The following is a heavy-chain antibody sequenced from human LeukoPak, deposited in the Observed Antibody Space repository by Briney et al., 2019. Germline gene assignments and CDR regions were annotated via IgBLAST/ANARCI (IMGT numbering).Heavy chain of an antibody. CDR1: GYTFTSYG. CDR3: ARSRTITFGGVIAGPGAY. V-gene: IGHV1-18*01. Sequence: ASVKVSCKASGYTFTSYGISWVRQAPGQGLEWMGWISAYNGNTNYAQKLQGRVTMTTDTSTSTAYMELRSLRSDGTAVYYCARSRTITFGGVIAGPGAYWGQGTLVTVSS. CDR2: ISAYNGNT. D-gene: IGHD3-16*02. J-gene: IGHJ4*02.